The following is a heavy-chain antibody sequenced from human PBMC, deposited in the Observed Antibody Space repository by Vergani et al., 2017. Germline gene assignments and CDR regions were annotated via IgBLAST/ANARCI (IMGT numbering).Heavy chain of an antibody. CDR2: ISYDGSNK. Sequence: QVQLVESGGGVVQPGRSLRLSCAASGFTFSSYGMHWVRQAPGKGLEWVAVISYDGSNKYYADSVKGRFTISRDNSKNTLYLQMSSLRAEDTAVYYCAEGGRYSGYEFPFDYWGQGTLVTVSS. D-gene: IGHD5-12*01. CDR1: GFTFSSYG. CDR3: AEGGRYSGYEFPFDY. J-gene: IGHJ4*02. V-gene: IGHV3-30*18.